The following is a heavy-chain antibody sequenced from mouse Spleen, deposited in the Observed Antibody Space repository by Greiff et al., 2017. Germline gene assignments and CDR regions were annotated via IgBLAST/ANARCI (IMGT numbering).Heavy chain of an antibody. CDR2: IDPSDSYT. V-gene: IGHV1-59*01. CDR1: GYTFTSYW. D-gene: IGHD2-12*01. J-gene: IGHJ2*01. CDR3: ASQGNYSYYGDY. Sequence: QVQLQQPGAELVRPGTSVKLSCKASGYTFTSYWMHWVKQRPGQGLEWIGVIDPSDSYTNYNQKFKGKATLTVDTSSSTAYMQLSSLTSEDSAVYYCASQGNYSYYGDYWGQGTTLTVSS.